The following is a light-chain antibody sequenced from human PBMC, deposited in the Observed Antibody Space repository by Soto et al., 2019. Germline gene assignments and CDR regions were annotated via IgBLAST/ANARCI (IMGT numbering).Light chain of an antibody. Sequence: DIQMTQSPSSLSAYVGDRVTITCRASQAISNYLAWYQQKPGKVPKLLIYAAYTLQSGVPSRFSGSGSGTDFTLTISSLQPEDGATYYCQKYNIAPWTFGQGTKVEIK. CDR2: AAY. V-gene: IGKV1-27*01. CDR1: QAISNY. CDR3: QKYNIAPWT. J-gene: IGKJ1*01.